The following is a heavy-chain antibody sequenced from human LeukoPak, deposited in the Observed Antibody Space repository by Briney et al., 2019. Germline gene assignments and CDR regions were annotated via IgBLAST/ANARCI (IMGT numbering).Heavy chain of an antibody. CDR3: ARGKRWFIDY. J-gene: IGHJ4*02. D-gene: IGHD2-15*01. CDR2: IYYSGST. CDR1: GGSISSSSYY. Sequence: SETLSLTCTVSGGSISSSSYYWGWIRQPPGKGLEWIGRIYYSGSTYYSPSLRSRVTISVDTSNTQFSLKLSSVTAADTAVYYCARGKRWFIDYWGQGTLVTVSS. V-gene: IGHV4-39*01.